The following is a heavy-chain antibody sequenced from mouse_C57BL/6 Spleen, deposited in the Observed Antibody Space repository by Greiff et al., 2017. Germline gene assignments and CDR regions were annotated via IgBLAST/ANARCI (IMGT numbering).Heavy chain of an antibody. CDR2: VVPGSGST. CDR3: AKGRAQALFAY. CDR1: GYTFTGYW. D-gene: IGHD3-2*02. Sequence: QVQLQQSGAELMTPGASVKLSCKATGYTFTGYWIEWVKQRPGHGLEWIGEVVPGSGSTNYNEKFKGKATFTADTSSNTAYMQLSILTTEDSAIYYCAKGRAQALFAYWGQKTLVTFSA. J-gene: IGHJ3*01. V-gene: IGHV1-9*01.